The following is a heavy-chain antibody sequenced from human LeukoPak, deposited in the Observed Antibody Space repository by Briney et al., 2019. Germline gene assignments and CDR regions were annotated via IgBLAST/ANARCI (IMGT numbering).Heavy chain of an antibody. V-gene: IGHV3-9*01. CDR1: GGSISSYY. CDR3: AKGMVREVIITPFDY. CDR2: ISWNSGSI. D-gene: IGHD3-10*01. Sequence: LSLTCTVSGGSISSYYWSWVRQAPGKGREWVSGISWNSGSIGYADSVKGRFTISRDNAKNSLYLQMNSMRAEDTALYYCAKGMVREVIITPFDYWGQGTLVTVSS. J-gene: IGHJ4*02.